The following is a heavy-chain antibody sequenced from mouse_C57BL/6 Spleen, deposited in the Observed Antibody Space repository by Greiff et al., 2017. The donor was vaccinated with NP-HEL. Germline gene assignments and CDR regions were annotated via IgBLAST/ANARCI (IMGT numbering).Heavy chain of an antibody. CDR2: ISYSGST. CDR1: GYSITSGYD. D-gene: IGHD1-1*01. V-gene: IGHV3-1*01. J-gene: IGHJ2*01. CDR3: ARTTVEYYFDY. Sequence: VQLQQSGPGMVKPSQSLSLTCTVTGYSITSGYDWHWIRHFPGNKLEWMGYISYSGSTNYNPSLKSRISITHDTSKNHFFLKLNSVTTEDTATYYCARTTVEYYFDYWGQGTTLTVSS.